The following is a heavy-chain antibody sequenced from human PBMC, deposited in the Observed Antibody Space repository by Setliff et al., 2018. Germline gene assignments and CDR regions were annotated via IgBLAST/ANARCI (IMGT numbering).Heavy chain of an antibody. V-gene: IGHV1-2*02. D-gene: IGHD2-15*01. CDR1: GYTFISYG. Sequence: GASVKVSCKTSGYTFISYGISWVRQAPGQGLEWMGWINPKSGGTRCAQKFQDRVTMTSDTSITTAYMELSSLTSDDRAIYYCARGRIGSTWTGDYWGQGTLVTVSS. J-gene: IGHJ4*02. CDR3: ARGRIGSTWTGDY. CDR2: INPKSGGT.